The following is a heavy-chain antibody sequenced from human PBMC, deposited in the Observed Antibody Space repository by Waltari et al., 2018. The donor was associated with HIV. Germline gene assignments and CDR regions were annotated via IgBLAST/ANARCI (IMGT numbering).Heavy chain of an antibody. D-gene: IGHD6-19*01. CDR2: IKQDGSEK. V-gene: IGHV3-7*01. J-gene: IGHJ2*01. CDR1: GFTFGSHW. CDR3: AREEVGYSSGWRYWYFDL. Sequence: EVQLVESGGGLVQPGGSLRLSCAASGFTFGSHWMSWFRQAPGKGLEWVANIKQDGSEKYYVDSVKGRFTISRDNAKNSLYLQMYSLRAEDTAVYYCAREEVGYSSGWRYWYFDLWGRGTLVTVSS.